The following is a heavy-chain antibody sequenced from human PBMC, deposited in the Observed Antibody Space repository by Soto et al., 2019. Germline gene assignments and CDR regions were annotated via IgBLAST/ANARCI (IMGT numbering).Heavy chain of an antibody. D-gene: IGHD3-10*01. Sequence: EVQLLESGGGLVQPGGSLRLSCAASGVTFTSYAMTWVRQVPGEGLQWVSSISKSVDSTYYADSVKGRFTTSRDNSKNTLSLQMNSLRAEDTAIYYCAKGSFGFDYWGQGTLVTVSS. CDR2: ISKSVDST. V-gene: IGHV3-23*01. CDR1: GVTFTSYA. CDR3: AKGSFGFDY. J-gene: IGHJ4*02.